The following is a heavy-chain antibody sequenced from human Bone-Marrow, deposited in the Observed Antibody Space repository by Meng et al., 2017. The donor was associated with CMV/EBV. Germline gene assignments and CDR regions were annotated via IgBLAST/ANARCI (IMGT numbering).Heavy chain of an antibody. D-gene: IGHD3-22*01. J-gene: IGHJ6*02. CDR3: AEAGYYYDSSGYDYYYYGMDV. CDR2: IIPIFGTA. Sequence: SVKVSCKASGYTFTSYDINWVRQATGQGLEWMGGIIPIFGTANYAQKFQGRVTITTDESTSTAYMELSSLRSEDTAVYYCAEAGYYYDSSGYDYYYYGMDVWGQGTTVTVSS. CDR1: GYTFTSYD. V-gene: IGHV1-69*05.